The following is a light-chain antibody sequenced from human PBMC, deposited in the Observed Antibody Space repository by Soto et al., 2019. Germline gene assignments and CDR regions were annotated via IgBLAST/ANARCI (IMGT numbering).Light chain of an antibody. CDR1: PSVSGRC. Sequence: LALPPGTPSLSPGQRATLSRRARPSVSGRCIAWPRQNTAQAPRPLIYVASSRATRLPVRFSGGGSGTAFTLTISRLEPEDFAMYYCQQYGSSPRTFGQGTKVDSK. J-gene: IGKJ1*01. CDR3: QQYGSSPRT. CDR2: VAS. V-gene: IGKV3-20*01.